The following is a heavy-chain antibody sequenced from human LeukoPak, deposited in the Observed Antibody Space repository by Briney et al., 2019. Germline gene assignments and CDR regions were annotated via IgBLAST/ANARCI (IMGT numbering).Heavy chain of an antibody. V-gene: IGHV3-53*01. J-gene: IGHJ6*02. CDR2: IYSGGST. CDR3: AKDLSPLYYYYGMDV. D-gene: IGHD2/OR15-2a*01. Sequence: GGSLRLSCAASGFTVSSTYMSWVRQAPGRGLEWVSIIYSGGSTYYADSVKGRFTISRDNSKNTLYLQMNSLRAEDTAVYYCAKDLSPLYYYYGMDVWGQGTTVTVSS. CDR1: GFTVSSTY.